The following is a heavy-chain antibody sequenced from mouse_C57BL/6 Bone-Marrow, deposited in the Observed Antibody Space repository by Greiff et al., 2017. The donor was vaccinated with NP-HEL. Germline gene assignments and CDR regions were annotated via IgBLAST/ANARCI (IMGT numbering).Heavy chain of an antibody. Sequence: EVHLVESEGGLVQPGSSMKLSCTASGFTFSDYYMAWVRQVPEKGLEWVANINYDGSSTYYLDSLKSRFIISRDNAKNILYLQMSSLKSEDTATYYCARDRKGWYFDVWGTGTTVTVSS. V-gene: IGHV5-16*01. J-gene: IGHJ1*03. CDR1: GFTFSDYY. CDR2: INYDGSST. CDR3: ARDRKGWYFDV.